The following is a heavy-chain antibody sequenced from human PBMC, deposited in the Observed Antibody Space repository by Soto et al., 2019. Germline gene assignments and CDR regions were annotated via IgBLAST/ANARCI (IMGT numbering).Heavy chain of an antibody. Sequence: EVQLLESGGGLVQPGGSLRLSCEASGFTFTNYAMSWVRQAPGKGLEWVSTVSGGGDGTYYADSVKGRFSTSRDNSRNTVYLQMNSLRAEDTAVYYCAKKGLGSLATYCNYGDCHYAFDLWGQGTIVTVSS. D-gene: IGHD2-21*02. J-gene: IGHJ3*01. CDR1: GFTFTNYA. CDR2: VSGGGDGT. V-gene: IGHV3-23*01. CDR3: AKKGLGSLATYCNYGDCHYAFDL.